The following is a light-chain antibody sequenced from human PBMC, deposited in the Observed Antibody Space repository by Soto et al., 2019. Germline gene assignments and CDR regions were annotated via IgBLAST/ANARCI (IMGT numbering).Light chain of an antibody. CDR3: TSYADSNTLT. Sequence: QSVLTQPPSASGSPGQSVTISCTGTSSDVGGYNYVSWYQQHPGKAPKVMIYDVTKRPSGVPDRFSGSKSGNTASLTVSGLQAEDEADYYCTSYADSNTLTFGGGTKLTVL. V-gene: IGLV2-8*01. CDR1: SSDVGGYNY. J-gene: IGLJ2*01. CDR2: DVT.